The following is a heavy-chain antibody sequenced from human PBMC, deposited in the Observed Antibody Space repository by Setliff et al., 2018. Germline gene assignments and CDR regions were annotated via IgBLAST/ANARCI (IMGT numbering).Heavy chain of an antibody. J-gene: IGHJ6*03. Sequence: GASVKVSCKASGYTFTNYAMTWMRQAPGQGLEYMGWINTNTGNPIYAQGFTGRFVFSLDTSVSTAYLQISSLKSEDTAVYYCARASRFGTIVYRGYYYMDVWGKGTTVTV. CDR1: GYTFTNYA. CDR2: INTNTGNP. V-gene: IGHV7-4-1*02. D-gene: IGHD3-10*01. CDR3: ARASRFGTIVYRGYYYMDV.